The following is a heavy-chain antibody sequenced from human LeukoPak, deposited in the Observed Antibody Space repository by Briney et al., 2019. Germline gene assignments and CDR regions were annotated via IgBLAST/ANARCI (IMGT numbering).Heavy chain of an antibody. CDR1: GGTFSSYA. CDR3: ASVERGRYYYMDV. V-gene: IGHV1-69*13. J-gene: IGHJ6*03. D-gene: IGHD3-10*01. Sequence: SVKVSCKASGGTFSSYAISWVRQAPGQGLEWMGGIIPIFGTANYAQKFQGRVTITADESTSTAYMELSSLRSEDAAVYYCASVERGRYYYMDVWGKGTTVTVSS. CDR2: IIPIFGTA.